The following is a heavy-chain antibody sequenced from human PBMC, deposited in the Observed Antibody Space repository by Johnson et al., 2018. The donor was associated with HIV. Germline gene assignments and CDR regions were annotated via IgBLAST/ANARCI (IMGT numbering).Heavy chain of an antibody. Sequence: QVQLVESGGGVVQPGRSLRLSCAASGFTFSSYAMHWVRQAPGTGLEWVAVISYDGSNKYYADSVKGRFTISRDNSKNTLYLQMNSLRAEDTALYYCAREGQEPPVQKDAFDIWGQGTMVTVSS. CDR3: AREGQEPPVQKDAFDI. CDR1: GFTFSSYA. D-gene: IGHD1-14*01. J-gene: IGHJ3*02. V-gene: IGHV3-30*04. CDR2: ISYDGSNK.